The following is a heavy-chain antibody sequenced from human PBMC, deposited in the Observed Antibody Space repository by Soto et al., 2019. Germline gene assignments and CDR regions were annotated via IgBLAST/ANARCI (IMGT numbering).Heavy chain of an antibody. CDR3: ARGVTMVRGVIKDYYYGMDV. Sequence: ASVKVSCKASGYTFTGYYMHWVRQAPGQGLEWMGWINPNSGGTNYAQKFQGWVTMTRDTSVSTAYMELSRLRSDDTAVYYCARGVTMVRGVIKDYYYGMDVWGQGTTVTVSS. V-gene: IGHV1-2*04. CDR2: INPNSGGT. D-gene: IGHD3-10*01. J-gene: IGHJ6*02. CDR1: GYTFTGYY.